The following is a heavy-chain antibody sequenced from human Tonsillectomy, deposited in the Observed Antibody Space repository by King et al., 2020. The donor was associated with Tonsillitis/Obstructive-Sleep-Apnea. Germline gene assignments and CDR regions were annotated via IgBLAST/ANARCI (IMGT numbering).Heavy chain of an antibody. Sequence: VQLVESGGGLVKPGGSLRLSCAASGFTFSDYYMSWIRQAPGKGLEWVSYISSSSSYTNYADSVKGRFTISRDNAKNSLYLQMNSLRAEDTDVYYCARKGASDAFDIWGQGTKVTVSS. D-gene: IGHD4/OR15-4a*01. V-gene: IGHV3-11*06. CDR2: ISSSSSYT. CDR3: ARKGASDAFDI. CDR1: GFTFSDYY. J-gene: IGHJ3*02.